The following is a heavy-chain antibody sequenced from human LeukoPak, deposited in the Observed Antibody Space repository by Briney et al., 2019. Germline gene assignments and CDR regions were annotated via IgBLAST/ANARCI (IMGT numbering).Heavy chain of an antibody. Sequence: ASVKVSCKASGYTFTGYYIHWVRQAPGQGLELMGWINPNNGGTNYAQKFQGRVTMTRDTSISTAYVELSRLRSDDTAVYYCARSSRPCSGGSCYLYSYYYHNMDVWGKGTTVTISS. J-gene: IGHJ6*03. CDR1: GYTFTGYY. V-gene: IGHV1-2*02. CDR3: ARSSRPCSGGSCYLYSYYYHNMDV. D-gene: IGHD2-15*01. CDR2: INPNNGGT.